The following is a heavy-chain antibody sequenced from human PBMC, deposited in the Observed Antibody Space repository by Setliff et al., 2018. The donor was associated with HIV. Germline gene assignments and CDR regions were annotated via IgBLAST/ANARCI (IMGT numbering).Heavy chain of an antibody. V-gene: IGHV4-59*11. Sequence: SETLSLTCTVSGGSISNQYWSWIWQPQGKGLEWIGYIYYSGTTHYNPSLKSRVAMSVDTSKNQFSLDLTSVTPADTAVYYCVRGYSGVYPDFSFYIDVWGKGTTVTVSS. CDR2: IYYSGTT. D-gene: IGHD5-12*01. CDR1: GGSISNQY. CDR3: VRGYSGVYPDFSFYIDV. J-gene: IGHJ6*03.